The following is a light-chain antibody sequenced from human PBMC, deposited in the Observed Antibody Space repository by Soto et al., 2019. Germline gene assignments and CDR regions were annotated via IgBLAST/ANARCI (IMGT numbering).Light chain of an antibody. CDR2: GAS. Sequence: DIQMTQSPSSLSASVGDIVTINCRASQSISSHLNWYQQKTGKAPKLLIYGASSLQSGVPSRFSGSGSGTDFTLTISSLQPDDFATYYCQQSYTTPPITFGQGTRLEIK. V-gene: IGKV1-39*01. CDR3: QQSYTTPPIT. J-gene: IGKJ5*01. CDR1: QSISSH.